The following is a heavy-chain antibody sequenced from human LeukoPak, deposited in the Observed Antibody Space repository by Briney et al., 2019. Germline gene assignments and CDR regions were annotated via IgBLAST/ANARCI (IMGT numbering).Heavy chain of an antibody. CDR3: TRVLRSANWFDP. Sequence: PGGSLRLSCAASGFTLSSNYMSWVRQAPGKGLEWVSLLSSGGSTYYADSVKGRFTISRDNSKNTLYLQMNSLRAEDTAVYYCTRVLRSANWFDPWGQGTLVTVSS. J-gene: IGHJ5*02. CDR2: LSSGGST. D-gene: IGHD3-10*01. V-gene: IGHV3-66*01. CDR1: GFTLSSNY.